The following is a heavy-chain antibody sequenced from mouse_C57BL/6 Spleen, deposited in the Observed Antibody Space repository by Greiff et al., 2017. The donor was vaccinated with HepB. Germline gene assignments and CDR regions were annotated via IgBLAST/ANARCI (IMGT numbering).Heavy chain of an antibody. CDR1: GYAFSSYW. CDR2: IYPGDGDT. CDR3: ARDVQFITTVVAPGGFAY. J-gene: IGHJ3*01. V-gene: IGHV1-80*01. Sequence: QVQLQQSGAELVKPGASVKISCKASGYAFSSYWMNWVKQRPGKGLEWIGQIYPGDGDTNYNGKFKGKATLTADKSSSTAYMQLSSLTSEDSAVYFCARDVQFITTVVAPGGFAYWGQGTLVTVSA. D-gene: IGHD1-1*01.